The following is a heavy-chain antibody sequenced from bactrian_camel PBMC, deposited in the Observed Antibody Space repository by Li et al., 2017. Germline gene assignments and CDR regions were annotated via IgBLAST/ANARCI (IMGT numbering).Heavy chain of an antibody. D-gene: IGHD6*01. CDR2: IEGDGST. Sequence: HVQLVESGGGSVQTGGSLRLSCAASGYPGNTYCMGWFRQAPGKEREGVAVIEGDGSTSYADTVQGRFAISKDNAKNTLYIQMNSLKPEDTAMYYCAAVFRYGDNRCERGYNCWGQGTQVTVS. V-gene: IGHV3S26*01. CDR1: GYPGNTYC. CDR3: AAVFRYGDNRCERGYNC. J-gene: IGHJ4*01.